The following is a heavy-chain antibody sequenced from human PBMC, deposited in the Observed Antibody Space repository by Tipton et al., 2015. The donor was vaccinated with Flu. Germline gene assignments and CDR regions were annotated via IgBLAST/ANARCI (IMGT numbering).Heavy chain of an antibody. V-gene: IGHV5-51*01. Sequence: QLVQSGAEVKKPGESLKISCKGSGYSFTSYWIAWVRQMPGKGLEWMGIIYPADSETRYSPSFQGQVTMSVDKSISTAYLQWSSLKASDSAMYYCASSMRTEDYWGQGTLVTVSS. D-gene: IGHD1-1*01. CDR1: GYSFTSYW. J-gene: IGHJ4*02. CDR2: IYPADSET. CDR3: ASSMRTEDY.